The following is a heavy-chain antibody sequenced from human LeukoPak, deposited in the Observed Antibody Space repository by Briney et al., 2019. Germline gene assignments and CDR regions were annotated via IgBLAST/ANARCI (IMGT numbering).Heavy chain of an antibody. J-gene: IGHJ3*02. CDR3: AKADATIGGAFDI. CDR1: GFIFKNYP. Sequence: PGGSLRLSCAASGFIFKNYPMSWVRQAPGKGLEWVSIISGTSDTTRYGDSVRGRFTTSRDNPRNTLYLQMNSLRVDDTAVYYCAKADATIGGAFDIWGQGTMVTVSS. V-gene: IGHV3-23*01. CDR2: ISGTSDTT. D-gene: IGHD3-3*01.